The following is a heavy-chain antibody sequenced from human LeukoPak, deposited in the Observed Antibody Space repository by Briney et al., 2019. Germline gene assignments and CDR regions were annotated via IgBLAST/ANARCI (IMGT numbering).Heavy chain of an antibody. J-gene: IGHJ4*02. CDR3: ARGRRLVYCSSTSCYVHFDY. Sequence: PSETLSLTCTVSGYSISSDYYWGWIRQPPGKGLEWIGSIYHSGSTNYNPSLKSRVTISVDTSKNQFSLKLSSVTAADTAVYYCARGRRLVYCSSTSCYVHFDYWGQGTLVTVSS. D-gene: IGHD2-2*01. CDR1: GYSISSDYY. CDR2: IYHSGST. V-gene: IGHV4-38-2*02.